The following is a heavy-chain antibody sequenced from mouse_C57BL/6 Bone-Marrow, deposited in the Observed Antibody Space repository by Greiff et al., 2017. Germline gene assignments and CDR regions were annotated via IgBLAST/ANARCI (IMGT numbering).Heavy chain of an antibody. CDR2: IYPTSGRT. Sequence: VQLHQPGAELVKPGASVKLSCKASGYTFTSYWIPWVKQGPGQGLEWIGDIYPTSGRTNYHEKFKSIDILTVDTASNTAYMQLSSLTSEDSAVFYGARSGPLDRSFDVWDQGTTLTVSS. V-gene: IGHV1-55*01. J-gene: IGHJ2*01. D-gene: IGHD3-1*01. CDR3: ARSGPLDRSFDV. CDR1: GYTFTSYW.